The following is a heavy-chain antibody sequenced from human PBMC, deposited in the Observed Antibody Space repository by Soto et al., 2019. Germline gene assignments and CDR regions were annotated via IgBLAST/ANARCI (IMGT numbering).Heavy chain of an antibody. J-gene: IGHJ4*02. CDR1: GFTFASYA. CDR3: AKGLSIAAAGTFDY. V-gene: IGHV3-23*01. CDR2: ISGNGGNT. D-gene: IGHD6-13*01. Sequence: GGSLRLSCAASGFTFASYAMSWVRQAPGKGLEWVSGISGNGGNTYNADSVKGRFTISRDNTKNTLYLDMISLRAEDTAVYYCAKGLSIAAAGTFDYWGQGTLVTVSS.